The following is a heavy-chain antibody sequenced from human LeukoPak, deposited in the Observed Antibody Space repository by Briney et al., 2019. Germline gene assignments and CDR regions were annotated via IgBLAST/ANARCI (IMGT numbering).Heavy chain of an antibody. CDR2: INPNSGGT. D-gene: IGHD3-10*01. CDR3: ASVFSYGSGGYFDYYYYMDV. CDR1: GYTFTGYY. J-gene: IGHJ6*03. Sequence: ASVKVSCKASGYTFTGYYMHWVRQAPGQGLEWMGRINPNSGGTNYAQKFQGRVTMTRDTSISTAYMELSRLRSDDTAVYYCASVFSYGSGGYFDYYYYMDVWGKGTTDTVSS. V-gene: IGHV1-2*06.